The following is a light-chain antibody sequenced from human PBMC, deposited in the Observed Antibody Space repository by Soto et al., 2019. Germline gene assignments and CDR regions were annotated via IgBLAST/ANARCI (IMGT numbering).Light chain of an antibody. Sequence: IVMTQSPATLSVSPGERATLSRRASQSISAKLAWYQQKPGQAPRLLIYGASTRATGVPVRFRGSGSGTEFTLTITSLQTEDLAVYYCQEYNNWRPITFGGGTKV. V-gene: IGKV3-15*01. CDR3: QEYNNWRPIT. J-gene: IGKJ4*01. CDR2: GAS. CDR1: QSISAK.